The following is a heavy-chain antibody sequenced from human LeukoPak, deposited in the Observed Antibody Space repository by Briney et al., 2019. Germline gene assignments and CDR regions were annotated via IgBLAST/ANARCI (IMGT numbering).Heavy chain of an antibody. D-gene: IGHD6-19*01. V-gene: IGHV3-9*01. Sequence: PGRSLRLSCAASGFTFDDYAMHWVRQAPGKGLEWFSGISWNSGSIGYADSVKGRFTISRDNAKNSLYLQMNSLRAEDTALYYCAKGKKIAVAGLFDYWGQGTLVTVSS. CDR1: GFTFDDYA. CDR3: AKGKKIAVAGLFDY. J-gene: IGHJ4*02. CDR2: ISWNSGSI.